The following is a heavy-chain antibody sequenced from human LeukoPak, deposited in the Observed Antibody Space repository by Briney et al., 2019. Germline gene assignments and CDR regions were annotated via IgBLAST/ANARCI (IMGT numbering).Heavy chain of an antibody. CDR1: GYTFPSSG. D-gene: IGHD2-8*01. CDR3: ARTNLDCKNGVCYDY. CDR2: ISVYNHNT. J-gene: IGHJ4*02. Sequence: ASVKVSCEASGYTFPSSGISWVRQAPGQGLEWMGWISVYNHNTNYAQKFQGRVTVTTDTSTSTAYMELRSLRSDDTAVYYCARTNLDCKNGVCYDYWGQGTLVTVSS. V-gene: IGHV1-18*01.